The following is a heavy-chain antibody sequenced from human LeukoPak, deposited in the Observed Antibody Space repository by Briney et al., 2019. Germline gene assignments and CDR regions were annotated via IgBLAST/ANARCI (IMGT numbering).Heavy chain of an antibody. V-gene: IGHV1-46*01. CDR3: ARVAPWGFWFDP. CDR1: GYTFTRYY. CDR2: INPSGGST. J-gene: IGHJ5*02. D-gene: IGHD7-27*01. Sequence: ASVKVSCKASGYTFTRYYMHWVRQAPGQGLEWMGIINPSGGSTSYAQKFQGRVTMTRDTSTSTVYMELSSLRSEDTAVYYCARVAPWGFWFDPWGQGTLVTVSS.